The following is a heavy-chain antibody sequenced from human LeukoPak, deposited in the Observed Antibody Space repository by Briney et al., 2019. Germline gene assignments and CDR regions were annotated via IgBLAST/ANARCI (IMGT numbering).Heavy chain of an antibody. J-gene: IGHJ4*02. V-gene: IGHV3-23*01. CDR2: ISGSGGST. Sequence: GGSLRLSCAASGFTFSSYAMSWVRQAPGKGLEWDSAISGSGGSTYYADSVKGRFTISRDNSKNTLYLQMNSLRAEDTAVYYCAKDLRRGIVVVPAASGWGQGTLVTVSS. CDR3: AKDLRRGIVVVPAASG. D-gene: IGHD2-2*01. CDR1: GFTFSSYA.